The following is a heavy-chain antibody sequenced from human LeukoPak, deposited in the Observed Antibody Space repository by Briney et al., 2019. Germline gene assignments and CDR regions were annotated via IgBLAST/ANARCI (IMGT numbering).Heavy chain of an antibody. Sequence: GGSLRLSCAASGFTFSGSAMHWVRQASGKGLEWVGRIRSKANSYATAYAASVKGRFTISREDSKNTAYLQMNSLKTEDTAVYYCVVATISAEYFQHWGQGTLVTVSS. CDR1: GFTFSGSA. CDR2: IRSKANSYAT. D-gene: IGHD5-24*01. V-gene: IGHV3-73*01. J-gene: IGHJ1*01. CDR3: VVATISAEYFQH.